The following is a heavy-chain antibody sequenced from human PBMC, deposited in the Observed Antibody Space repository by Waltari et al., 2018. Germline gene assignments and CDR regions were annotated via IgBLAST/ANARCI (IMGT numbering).Heavy chain of an antibody. CDR2: ISGSGGST. Sequence: EVQLVESGGGLVQPGGSLGLSCAASGFTFSSYAMSWVRQAPGQGLGWVSAISGSGGSTYYADSVKGRFTISRDNSKNTLYLQMNSLRAEDTAVYYCAKDLGAVAGNFDYWGQGTLVTVSS. CDR3: AKDLGAVAGNFDY. V-gene: IGHV3-23*04. J-gene: IGHJ4*02. CDR1: GFTFSSYA. D-gene: IGHD6-19*01.